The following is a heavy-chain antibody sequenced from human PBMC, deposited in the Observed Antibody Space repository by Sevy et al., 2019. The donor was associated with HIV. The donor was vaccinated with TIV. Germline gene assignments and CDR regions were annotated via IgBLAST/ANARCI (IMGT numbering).Heavy chain of an antibody. D-gene: IGHD3-10*01. CDR1: GFTFSNYF. CDR3: ARGDYYGSLYYFDY. CDR2: ISSGSSYI. V-gene: IGHV3-21*01. J-gene: IGHJ4*02. Sequence: GGSLRLSCAASGFTFSNYFINWVRQAPGKGLEWVSSISSGSSYIFYADSVKGRFTISRDKAKNSLYLDMNSLRAEDTAVYYCARGDYYGSLYYFDYWGPGTLVTVSS.